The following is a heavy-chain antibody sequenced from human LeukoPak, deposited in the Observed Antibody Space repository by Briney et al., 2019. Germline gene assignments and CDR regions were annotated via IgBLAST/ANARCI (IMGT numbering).Heavy chain of an antibody. V-gene: IGHV1-2*02. CDR2: INPNSTGT. CDR1: GYTFTGYY. Sequence: GASVKVSCKASGYTFTGYYMHWVRQAPGQGLEWMGWINPNSTGTNYAQKFQSRVTMTRDTSISTAYMELSRLRSDDTAVYYCVTYYYGSGSPSPYYFDYWGQGTLVTVSS. CDR3: VTYYYGSGSPSPYYFDY. J-gene: IGHJ4*02. D-gene: IGHD3-10*01.